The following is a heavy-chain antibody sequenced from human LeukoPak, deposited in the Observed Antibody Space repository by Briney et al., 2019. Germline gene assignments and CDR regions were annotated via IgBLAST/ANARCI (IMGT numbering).Heavy chain of an antibody. CDR3: TRDSGTYNWFDP. Sequence: GGSLKLSCAASGFTFSGSAIHWVRQSSGKGLEWVGQIDKKDKGYATATAYAAPVKGRFTISRDDSINTAYLQMKSLKTEDTALYYCTRDSGTYNWFDPWGQGTLVTVSS. J-gene: IGHJ5*02. CDR1: GFTFSGSA. D-gene: IGHD1-26*01. CDR2: IDKKDKGYATAT. V-gene: IGHV3-73*01.